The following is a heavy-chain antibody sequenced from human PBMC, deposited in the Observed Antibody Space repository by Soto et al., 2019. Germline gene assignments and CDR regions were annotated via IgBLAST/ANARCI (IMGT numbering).Heavy chain of an antibody. CDR1: GFTFSSYW. CDR2: INSDGSST. J-gene: IGHJ4*02. V-gene: IGHV3-74*01. Sequence: GGSLRLSCAASGFTFSSYWMHWVRQAPGKGLVWVSRINSDGSSTSYADSVKGRFTISRDNAKNTLYLQMNSLRAEDTAVYYCARDQRSYDFWSGYFWPGPYYFDYWGQGTLVTVSS. CDR3: ARDQRSYDFWSGYFWPGPYYFDY. D-gene: IGHD3-3*01.